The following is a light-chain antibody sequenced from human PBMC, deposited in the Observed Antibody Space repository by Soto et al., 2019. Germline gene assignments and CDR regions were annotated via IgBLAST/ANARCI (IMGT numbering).Light chain of an antibody. CDR1: QSVGSN. CDR2: GAS. V-gene: IGKV3-15*01. CDR3: QQYNNWPPGAT. Sequence: EIVMTQSPATLSVSPGERATLSCRASQSVGSNLAWYQQKPGQAPRLLIYGASTRATGIPARFSGSGSGTEFTLTISSLQSEDFAVYYCQQYNNWPPGATFGPGTKVDIK. J-gene: IGKJ3*01.